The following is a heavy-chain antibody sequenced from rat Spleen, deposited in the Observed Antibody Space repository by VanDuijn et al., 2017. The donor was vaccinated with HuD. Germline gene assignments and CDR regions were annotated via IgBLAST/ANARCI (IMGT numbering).Heavy chain of an antibody. J-gene: IGHJ4*01. CDR3: ASLMYTPDYLGVMDA. V-gene: IGHV5S10*01. D-gene: IGHD1-6*01. Sequence: EVQLVESGGGFVQPGRSLELSCAASGFTFSDYNMAWVRQAPKKGLEWVATIIYDGSRTHYRDSVKGRFTISRDNAESTLYLQMDSLRSEATATYYCASLMYTPDYLGVMDAWGQGASVTVSS. CDR2: IIYDGSRT. CDR1: GFTFSDYN.